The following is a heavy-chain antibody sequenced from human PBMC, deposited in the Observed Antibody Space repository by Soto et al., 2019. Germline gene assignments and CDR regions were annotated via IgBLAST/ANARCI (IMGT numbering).Heavy chain of an antibody. D-gene: IGHD6-19*01. Sequence: PSQTLSLTCAISGAGVSSNSAAWNWIRQSPSRGLEWLGRTYYRSKWYNDYAVSVKSRITINPDTSKNQFSLQLNSVNPEDTAVYYCARDGYSSGWYPHYGMNVWGQGTTVTVSS. CDR2: TYYRSKWYN. CDR1: GAGVSSNSAA. CDR3: ARDGYSSGWYPHYGMNV. J-gene: IGHJ6*02. V-gene: IGHV6-1*01.